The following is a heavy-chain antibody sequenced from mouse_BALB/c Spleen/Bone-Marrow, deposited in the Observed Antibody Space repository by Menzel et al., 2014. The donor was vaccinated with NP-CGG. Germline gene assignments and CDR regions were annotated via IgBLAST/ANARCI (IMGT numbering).Heavy chain of an antibody. CDR2: IDPANGNT. CDR1: GFNIKDTY. D-gene: IGHD2-4*01. J-gene: IGHJ1*01. V-gene: IGHV14-3*02. CDR3: ATMITDWYFDV. Sequence: VQLQQSGAELVKPGASVKLSCTASGFNIKDTYMHWVKQRPEQGLEWIGRIDPANGNTKYDPKFQGKATITADTSSNTAYLQLSSLTCEDTAVYYCATMITDWYFDVWGAGTTVTVSS.